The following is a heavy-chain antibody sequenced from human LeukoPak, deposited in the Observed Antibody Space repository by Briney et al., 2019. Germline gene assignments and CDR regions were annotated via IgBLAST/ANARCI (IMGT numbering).Heavy chain of an antibody. J-gene: IGHJ4*02. V-gene: IGHV3-23*01. CDR3: AKRLRIFGNDYFDY. D-gene: IGHD3-3*01. CDR1: GFTFSNYA. Sequence: GGSLRLSCGASGFTFSNYAMSWVRQAPGKGLECVSVISGSGSTTYYADSVKGRFTISRDNSKSTLYLQMNSLRAEDTAVYYCAKRLRIFGNDYFDYWGQGTLVAVSS. CDR2: ISGSGSTT.